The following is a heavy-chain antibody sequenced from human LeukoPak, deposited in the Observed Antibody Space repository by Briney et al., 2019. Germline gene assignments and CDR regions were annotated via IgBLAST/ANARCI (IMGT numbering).Heavy chain of an antibody. Sequence: SVKVSCKASGGTFSSYAISWVRQAPGQGLEWMGGVIPSLGTANYAQKFKGRVTITADKSTSTAYMELSSLRSEDTAVYYCARDRIAVAGRKYYYYMDVWGKGTTVTVSS. CDR2: VIPSLGTA. V-gene: IGHV1-69*06. CDR1: GGTFSSYA. CDR3: ARDRIAVAGRKYYYYMDV. J-gene: IGHJ6*03. D-gene: IGHD6-19*01.